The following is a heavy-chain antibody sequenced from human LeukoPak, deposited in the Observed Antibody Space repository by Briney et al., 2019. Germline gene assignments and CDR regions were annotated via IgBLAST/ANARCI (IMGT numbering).Heavy chain of an antibody. V-gene: IGHV5-51*01. CDR2: NYPGDSDT. Sequence: GESLKISCKGSGYSFATYWIGWVRQMPGKGLEWMGINYPGDSDTTYSPSFQGQVTMSADKSISTAYLQWSSLKASDTAMYYCAAYGSGSYFNYWGQGTLVTVSS. J-gene: IGHJ4*02. CDR3: AAYGSGSYFNY. CDR1: GYSFATYW. D-gene: IGHD3-10*01.